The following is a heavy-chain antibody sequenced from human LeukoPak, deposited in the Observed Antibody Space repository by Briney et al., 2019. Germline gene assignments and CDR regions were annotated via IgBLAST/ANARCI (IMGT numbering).Heavy chain of an antibody. J-gene: IGHJ4*02. Sequence: PSETLSLTCTVSGGSISSGSYYWSWIRQPAGKGLEWIGRIYTSGSTNYNPSLKSRVTISVDTSKNQFSLKLSSVTAADTAVYHCGVAAAGYVAYWGQGTLVTVSS. D-gene: IGHD6-13*01. CDR3: GVAAAGYVAY. CDR1: GGSISSGSYY. CDR2: IYTSGST. V-gene: IGHV4-61*02.